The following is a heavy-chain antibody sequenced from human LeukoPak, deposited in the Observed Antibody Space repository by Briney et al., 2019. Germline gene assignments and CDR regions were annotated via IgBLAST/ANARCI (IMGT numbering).Heavy chain of an antibody. D-gene: IGHD6-13*01. CDR3: ARFPTDSSTLFDY. J-gene: IGHJ4*02. CDR1: GYNFATYR. V-gene: IGHV5-51*01. Sequence: GESLKISCKVAGYNFATYRIGWVRQMSGKGLEWMAIIYPGDSDTRYSPSFQGQVTISADKSVTTAYLQWSSLTASDTAMYYCARFPTDSSTLFDYWGQGTLVTVSS. CDR2: IYPGDSDT.